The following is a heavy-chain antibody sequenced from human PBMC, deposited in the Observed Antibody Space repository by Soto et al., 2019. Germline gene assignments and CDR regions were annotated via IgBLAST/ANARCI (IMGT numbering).Heavy chain of an antibody. CDR3: ARDRGGGATSGYYYYGMDV. CDR1: GYTFTSYY. Sequence: ASVKVSCKASGYTFTSYYMHWVRQAPGQGLEWMGIINPSGGSTSYAQKFQGRVTMTRDTSTSTVYMELSSLRSEDTAVYYCARDRGGGATSGYYYYGMDVWGQGTTVTVSS. CDR2: INPSGGST. J-gene: IGHJ6*02. D-gene: IGHD1-26*01. V-gene: IGHV1-46*03.